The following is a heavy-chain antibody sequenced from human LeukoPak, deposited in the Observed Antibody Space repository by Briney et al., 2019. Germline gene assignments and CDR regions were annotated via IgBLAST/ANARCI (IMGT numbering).Heavy chain of an antibody. J-gene: IGHJ6*03. D-gene: IGHD2-2*01. CDR2: ISSSGSTI. V-gene: IGHV3-11*01. Sequence: LSLTCTVSGGSISSSYCSWIRQPPGKGLEWVSYISSSGSTIYYADSVKGRFTISRDNAKNSLYLQMNSLRAEDTAVYYCARLYADCSSTSCHPDHYYYMDVWGKGTTVTVSS. CDR1: GGSISSSY. CDR3: ARLYADCSSTSCHPDHYYYMDV.